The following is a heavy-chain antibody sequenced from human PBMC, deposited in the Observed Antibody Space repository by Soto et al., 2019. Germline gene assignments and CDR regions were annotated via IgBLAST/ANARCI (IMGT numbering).Heavy chain of an antibody. CDR3: ARGRVVPAASNWFDP. CDR2: IYHSGST. D-gene: IGHD2-2*01. Sequence: PSETLSLTCAVSGGSISSGGYSWSWIRQPPGKGLEWIGYIYHSGSTYYNPSLKSRATISVDRSKNQFSLKLSSVTAADTAVYYCARGRVVPAASNWFDPWGQGTLVTVSS. V-gene: IGHV4-30-2*01. CDR1: GGSISSGGYS. J-gene: IGHJ5*02.